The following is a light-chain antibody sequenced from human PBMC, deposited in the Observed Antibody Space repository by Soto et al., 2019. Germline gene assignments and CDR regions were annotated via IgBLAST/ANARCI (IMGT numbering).Light chain of an antibody. CDR2: GAS. CDR3: QQYDNSPLT. Sequence: EIVLTQSPGTLSLSPVERATLSCRASQSVSSSYLAWYQQKPGQAPSLLIYGASSRATGIPDRFSGSGSGTDFTLTISRLEPEDFAVYYCQQYDNSPLTFGGGTKVEIK. CDR1: QSVSSSY. V-gene: IGKV3-20*01. J-gene: IGKJ4*01.